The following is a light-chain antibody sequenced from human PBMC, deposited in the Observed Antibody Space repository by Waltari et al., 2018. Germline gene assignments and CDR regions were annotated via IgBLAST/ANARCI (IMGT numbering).Light chain of an antibody. CDR3: MQALQTIT. Sequence: DIVMTKSPLSLPVTPGEPASIPCRSSQSLLHSNGYNYLDWYLQKPGQSPQLLIYLGSNRASGVPDRFSGSGSGTDFTLKISRVEAEYVGVYYCMQALQTITFGQGTRLEIK. CDR1: QSLLHSNGYNY. J-gene: IGKJ5*01. V-gene: IGKV2-28*01. CDR2: LGS.